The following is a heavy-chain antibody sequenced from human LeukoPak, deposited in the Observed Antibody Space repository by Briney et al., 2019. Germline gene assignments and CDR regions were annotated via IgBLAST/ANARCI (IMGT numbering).Heavy chain of an antibody. J-gene: IGHJ3*01. Sequence: GGSLRLSCAASGFTFSSYEMNWVRQAPGKGREGGSYISSSGSTIYYAYSVKGRCTISRDNDKNSLYLQMKRLRAEDTAVYYCARDRRDSSGYPDAFDLWGEGTMVSVSS. V-gene: IGHV3-48*03. D-gene: IGHD3-22*01. CDR2: ISSSGSTI. CDR1: GFTFSSYE. CDR3: ARDRRDSSGYPDAFDL.